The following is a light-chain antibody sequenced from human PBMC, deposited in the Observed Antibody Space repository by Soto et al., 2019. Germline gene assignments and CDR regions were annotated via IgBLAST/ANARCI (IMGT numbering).Light chain of an antibody. J-gene: IGKJ3*01. V-gene: IGKV1-27*01. CDR3: QRYNNAPVT. CDR1: QGISDY. Sequence: IQMTQSPSSLSASVGDTVTITCRASQGISDYLAWYQQKPGKVPKLLIYRASTSHSGAPSRFSGSGSGTGFTLTISSLQPEDVGTYYWQRYNNAPVTFGPGTKVDLK. CDR2: RAS.